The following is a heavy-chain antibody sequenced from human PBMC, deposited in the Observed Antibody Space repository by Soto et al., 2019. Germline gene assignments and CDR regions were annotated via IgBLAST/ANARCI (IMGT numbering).Heavy chain of an antibody. Sequence: PGGSLRLSCAASGFTFSDFAMSWVRKAPGKGLEWVSTFTAAGRNTFYADSVKGRFTISRDNSKNTLYLQMNSLRAEDTAVYYCAKDRGSHAYGPDYWGQGTQVTVSS. V-gene: IGHV3-23*01. CDR3: AKDRGSHAYGPDY. CDR2: FTAAGRNT. D-gene: IGHD4-17*01. J-gene: IGHJ4*02. CDR1: GFTFSDFA.